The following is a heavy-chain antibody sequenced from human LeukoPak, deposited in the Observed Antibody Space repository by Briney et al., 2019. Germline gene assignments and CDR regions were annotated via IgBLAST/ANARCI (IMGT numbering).Heavy chain of an antibody. J-gene: IGHJ4*02. CDR3: AREGGYCSGGSCRPGSFDY. Sequence: GGSLRLSCAASGFTFSSYWMSWVRQAPGKGLEWVANIKQDGSEKYYVDSVKGRFTISRDNAKNSLYLQMNSLRAEDTAVYYCAREGGYCSGGSCRPGSFDYWGQGTLVTVSS. CDR1: GFTFSSYW. CDR2: IKQDGSEK. V-gene: IGHV3-7*01. D-gene: IGHD2-15*01.